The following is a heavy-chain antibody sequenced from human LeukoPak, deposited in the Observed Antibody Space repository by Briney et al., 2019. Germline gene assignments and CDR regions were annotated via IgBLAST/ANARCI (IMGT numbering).Heavy chain of an antibody. V-gene: IGHV3-66*01. J-gene: IGHJ4*02. CDR2: IYSSGTT. CDR1: GFTVSSNY. D-gene: IGHD2-8*01. Sequence: GGSLRLSCAGSGFTVSSNYMSWVRQAPGKGLEWVSVIYSSGTTYYADSVKGRFTISRDNSKNTLYLQMNNLRAEDTAVYYCARGIVLKLYAVLDSWGQGTLVTVSS. CDR3: ARGIVLKLYAVLDS.